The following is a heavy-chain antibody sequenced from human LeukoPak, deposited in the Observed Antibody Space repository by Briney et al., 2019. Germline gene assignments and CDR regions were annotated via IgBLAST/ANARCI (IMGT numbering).Heavy chain of an antibody. CDR2: INHSGST. V-gene: IGHV4-34*01. CDR1: GGSFSGYY. J-gene: IGHJ4*02. Sequence: SETLSLTXAVYGGSFSGYYWSWIRQPPGKGVEWIGEINHSGSTNYNPSLKSRVTISVDTSKNQFSLKLSSVTAADTAVYYCARGKFRLRGTCFDYWGQGTLVTVSS. D-gene: IGHD1-1*01. CDR3: ARGKFRLRGTCFDY.